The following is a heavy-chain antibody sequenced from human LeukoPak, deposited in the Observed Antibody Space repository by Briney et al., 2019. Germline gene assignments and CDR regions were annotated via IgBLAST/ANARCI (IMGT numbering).Heavy chain of an antibody. J-gene: IGHJ5*02. Sequence: PSQALSLTCAVSGGSISSGGYSWSWIRQPPGKGLEWIGYIYHSGSTYYNPSLKSRVTISVDRSKNQFSLKLSSVTAADTAVYYCARGGDTAMVHPWGQGTLVTVSS. D-gene: IGHD5-18*01. CDR3: ARGGDTAMVHP. CDR1: GGSISSGGYS. CDR2: IYHSGST. V-gene: IGHV4-30-2*01.